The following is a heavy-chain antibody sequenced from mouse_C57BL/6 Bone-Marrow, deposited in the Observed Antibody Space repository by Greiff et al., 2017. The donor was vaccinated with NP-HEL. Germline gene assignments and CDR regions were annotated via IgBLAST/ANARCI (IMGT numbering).Heavy chain of an antibody. CDR3: ARDYYGSSCAMDY. J-gene: IGHJ4*01. Sequence: EVKLVESGGGLVQPGGSLSLSCAASGFTFTDYYMSWVRQPPGKALEWLGFIRNKANGYTTEYSASVKGLFTISRDNSQSILYLQMNALRAEDSATYYCARDYYGSSCAMDYWGQGTSVTVSS. D-gene: IGHD1-1*01. V-gene: IGHV7-3*01. CDR1: GFTFTDYY. CDR2: IRNKANGYTT.